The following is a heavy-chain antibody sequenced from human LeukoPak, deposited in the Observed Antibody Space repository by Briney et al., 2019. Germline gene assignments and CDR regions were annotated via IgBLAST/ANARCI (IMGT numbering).Heavy chain of an antibody. CDR3: ARDPPGSGGSCYLDY. D-gene: IGHD2-15*01. Sequence: ASVKVSCKASGYTFTSYYMHWVRQAPGQGLEWTGIINPSGGSTSYAQKFQGRVTMTRDTSTSTVYMELSSLRSEDTAVYYCARDPPGSGGSCYLDYWGQGTLVTVSS. V-gene: IGHV1-46*01. CDR2: INPSGGST. J-gene: IGHJ4*02. CDR1: GYTFTSYY.